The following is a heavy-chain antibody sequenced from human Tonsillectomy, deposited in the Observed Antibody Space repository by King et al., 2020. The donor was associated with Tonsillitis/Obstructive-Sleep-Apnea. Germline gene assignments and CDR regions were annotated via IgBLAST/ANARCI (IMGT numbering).Heavy chain of an antibody. V-gene: IGHV1-2*06. J-gene: IGHJ4*02. CDR1: GYTFTGYY. Sequence: QLVQSGAEVKPPGASVKVSCKASGYTFTGYYIHWVRQAPGQGLEWVGRIHPNSGDTNYAEKFQGRVTMTRVTSISTAYMALSGLKSDDTAVFYCARAAAKTDYFDYWGQEILVTVSS. D-gene: IGHD6-25*01. CDR2: IHPNSGDT. CDR3: ARAAAKTDYFDY.